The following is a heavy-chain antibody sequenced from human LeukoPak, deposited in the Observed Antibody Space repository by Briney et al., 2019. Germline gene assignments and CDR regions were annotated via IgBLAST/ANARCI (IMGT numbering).Heavy chain of an antibody. D-gene: IGHD6-6*01. CDR3: ARGSIAARLGNF. CDR2: INHSGGT. J-gene: IGHJ4*02. V-gene: IGHV4-34*01. CDR1: GGSFSGYY. Sequence: SETLSLTCAVYGGSFSGYYWSWIRQPPGKGLQWIGEINHSGGTNYTPSLKSRVTMSLDTSKNQFSLKLTSVTAADTAVYYCARGSIAARLGNFWGQGTLVTVS.